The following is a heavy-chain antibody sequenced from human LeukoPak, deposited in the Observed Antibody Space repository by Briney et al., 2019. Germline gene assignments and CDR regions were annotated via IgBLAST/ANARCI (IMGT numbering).Heavy chain of an antibody. V-gene: IGHV3-30*04. D-gene: IGHD6-6*01. Sequence: PGGSLRLSCAASGFTFSSYSMHWVRQAPGKGLEWVAVISYDGSNKYYADSVKGRFTISRDNSENTLYLQMNSLRAEDTAVYYCAKTHSSSWRVYYYYYMDVWGKGTTVTVSS. J-gene: IGHJ6*03. CDR3: AKTHSSSWRVYYYYYMDV. CDR1: GFTFSSYS. CDR2: ISYDGSNK.